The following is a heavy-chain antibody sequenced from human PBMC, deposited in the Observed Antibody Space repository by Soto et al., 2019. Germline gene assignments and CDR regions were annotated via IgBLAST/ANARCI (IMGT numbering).Heavy chain of an antibody. CDR2: ISSSSSYI. CDR1: GFTFSSYS. CDR3: ARAERYDCWSGYYTGYYGMDV. J-gene: IGHJ6*02. D-gene: IGHD3-3*01. Sequence: GGSLRLSGAGSGFTFSSYSMNWVRQAPGKGLEWVSSISSSSSYIYYADSVKGRFTISRDNAKNSLYLQMNSLRAEDTAVYYCARAERYDCWSGYYTGYYGMDVWGQGTTVTVSS. V-gene: IGHV3-21*01.